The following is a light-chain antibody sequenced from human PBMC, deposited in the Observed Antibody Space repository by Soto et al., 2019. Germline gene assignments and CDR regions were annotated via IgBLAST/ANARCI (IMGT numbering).Light chain of an antibody. CDR2: AAS. J-gene: IGKJ3*01. V-gene: IGKV1-12*02. Sequence: DLQMTKSPSSGFAFVGHGAPIICRGIKGFSSWLAWYQQNQGKAPNLLIYAASSLQSGVPSRFSGSGSGTDFTLTISSLQPEDFATYYCQQANSFPFTFGPGTKVDIK. CDR1: KGFSSW. CDR3: QQANSFPFT.